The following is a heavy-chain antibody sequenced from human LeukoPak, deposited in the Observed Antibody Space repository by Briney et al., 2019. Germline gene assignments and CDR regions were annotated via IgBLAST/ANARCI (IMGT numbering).Heavy chain of an antibody. V-gene: IGHV3-23*01. D-gene: IGHD3-22*01. CDR2: ITGSGDTT. Sequence: PGGSLRLSCAASGFTFSSYAMSWVRQAPGKGLEWVSGITGSGDTTHHVDSVKGRFTISRDNSKNTLLLQMNSLRLEDTALYYCARAYGSSGYFQLPIDYWGQGILVSVSS. J-gene: IGHJ4*02. CDR3: ARAYGSSGYFQLPIDY. CDR1: GFTFSSYA.